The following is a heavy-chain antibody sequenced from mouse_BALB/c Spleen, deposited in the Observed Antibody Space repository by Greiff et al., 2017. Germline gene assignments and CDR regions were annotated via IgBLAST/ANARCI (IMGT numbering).Heavy chain of an antibody. D-gene: IGHD4-1*01. J-gene: IGHJ3*01. CDR2: ISYSGST. CDR1: GYSITSDNA. Sequence: VQLKESGPGLVKPSQSLSLTCPVTGYSITSDNAWNWIRQFPGNKLEWMGYISYSGSTSYNPSLKSRISITRDKSKNQFFLQLNSVTTEDTATYYCARELTGTGFAYWGQGTLVTVSA. CDR3: ARELTGTGFAY. V-gene: IGHV3-2*02.